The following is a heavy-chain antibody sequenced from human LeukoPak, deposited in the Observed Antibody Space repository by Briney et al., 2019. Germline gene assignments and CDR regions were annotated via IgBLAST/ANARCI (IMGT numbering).Heavy chain of an antibody. Sequence: GGSLRLSCAASGFTVSSNYMSWVRQAPGKGLEWVSTIYSGGSTYYADSVKGRFTISRDNSKSTLYLQMNSLRAEDTAVYYCAKDFGRNLGGPGSWGRGTLVIVSS. D-gene: IGHD1-14*01. CDR1: GFTVSSNY. V-gene: IGHV3-53*01. CDR2: IYSGGST. CDR3: AKDFGRNLGGPGS. J-gene: IGHJ5*02.